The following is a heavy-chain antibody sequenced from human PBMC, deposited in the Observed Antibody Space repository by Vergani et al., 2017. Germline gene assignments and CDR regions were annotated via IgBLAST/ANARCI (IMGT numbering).Heavy chain of an antibody. D-gene: IGHD3-22*01. Sequence: VQLVESGGGVVQPGRSLRLSCAASGFTFSSYAMHWVRQAPGKGLEWVSLISWDGGSTYYADSVKGRFTISRDNSKNSLYLQMNSLRTEDTALYYCAKGKSSGGVWYGMDVWGQGTTVTVSS. CDR3: AKGKSSGGVWYGMDV. J-gene: IGHJ6*02. CDR2: ISWDGGST. CDR1: GFTFSSYA. V-gene: IGHV3-43*02.